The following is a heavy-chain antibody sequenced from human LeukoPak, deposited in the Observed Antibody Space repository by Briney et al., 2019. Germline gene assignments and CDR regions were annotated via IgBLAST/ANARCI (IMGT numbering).Heavy chain of an antibody. CDR1: GFTFSSYS. Sequence: PGGSLRLSCAASGFTFSSYSMNWVRQAPGKGLEWVSYISSSTIYYADSVKGRFTISRDNAKNSLYLQMNSLRDEDTAVYYCTRGDSSGYGPDYWGQGTLVTVSS. D-gene: IGHD3-22*01. CDR2: ISSSTI. J-gene: IGHJ4*02. CDR3: TRGDSSGYGPDY. V-gene: IGHV3-48*02.